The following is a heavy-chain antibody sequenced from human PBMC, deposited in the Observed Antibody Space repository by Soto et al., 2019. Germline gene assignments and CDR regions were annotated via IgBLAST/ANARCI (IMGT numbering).Heavy chain of an antibody. CDR3: VRDYGKGSGYYCPLDY. CDR2: IYRDGST. Sequence: PGGSLRLSCAASGFIVSSNYMSWVRQAPGKGLEWVSVIYRDGSTYYADSVKGRFTISRDQSKDTLYLQMNSLRPEDTAMYYCVRDYGKGSGYYCPLDYWGQGSLVTGSS. CDR1: GFIVSSNY. J-gene: IGHJ4*02. D-gene: IGHD3-22*01. V-gene: IGHV3-53*01.